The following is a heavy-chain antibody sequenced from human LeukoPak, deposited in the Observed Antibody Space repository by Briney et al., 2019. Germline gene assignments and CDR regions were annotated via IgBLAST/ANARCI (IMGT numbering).Heavy chain of an antibody. CDR2: ISDGGLTI. CDR1: GFTFSSYA. CDR3: ASSNGRLDY. D-gene: IGHD4-11*01. J-gene: IGHJ4*02. V-gene: IGHV3-11*04. Sequence: PGGSLRLSCAASGFTFSSYAMSWIRQAPGKGLEWVAYISDGGLTIYYTDSVKGRFTISRDNAKNSLYLQMNSLRAQDTAVYYCASSNGRLDYWGQGTLVTVSS.